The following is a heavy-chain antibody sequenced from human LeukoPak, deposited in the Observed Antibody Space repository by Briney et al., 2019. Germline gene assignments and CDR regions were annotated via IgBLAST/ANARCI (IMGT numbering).Heavy chain of an antibody. CDR2: IIPIFGTA. J-gene: IGHJ5*02. CDR3: ARVVYCSSTSCYNWFDP. CDR1: GGTFSSYA. Sequence: SVKVSCKASGGTFSSYAISWVRQAPGQGLEWMGRIIPIFGTANYAQKLQGRVTITADKSTSTAYMELSSLRSEDTAVYYCARVVYCSSTSCYNWFDPWGQGTLVTVSS. V-gene: IGHV1-69*06. D-gene: IGHD2-2*01.